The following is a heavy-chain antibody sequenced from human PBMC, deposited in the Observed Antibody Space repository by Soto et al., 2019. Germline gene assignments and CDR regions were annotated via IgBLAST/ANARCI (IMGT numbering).Heavy chain of an antibody. D-gene: IGHD3-10*01. Sequence: PSETLSLTCTVSGGSISSGGYYWSWIRQHPGKGLEWIGYIYYSGSTYYNPSLKSRVTISVDTSKNQFSLKLSSVTAADTAVYYCARIAVTMVRGVIIINWFDPWGQGTRVTVSS. CDR3: ARIAVTMVRGVIIINWFDP. J-gene: IGHJ5*02. V-gene: IGHV4-31*03. CDR2: IYYSGST. CDR1: GGSISSGGYY.